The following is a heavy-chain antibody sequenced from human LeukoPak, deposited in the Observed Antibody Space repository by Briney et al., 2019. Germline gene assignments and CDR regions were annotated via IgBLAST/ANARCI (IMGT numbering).Heavy chain of an antibody. Sequence: SETLSLTCTVSGGSISSSSYYWGWIRQPPGKGLEWIGSIYYSGSTYYNPSLKSRVTISVDTSKNQFSLKLSSVTAADTAVYYCARDPPLAAAGPNHWFDPWGQGTLVTVSS. V-gene: IGHV4-39*07. CDR1: GGSISSSSYY. D-gene: IGHD6-13*01. J-gene: IGHJ5*02. CDR2: IYYSGST. CDR3: ARDPPLAAAGPNHWFDP.